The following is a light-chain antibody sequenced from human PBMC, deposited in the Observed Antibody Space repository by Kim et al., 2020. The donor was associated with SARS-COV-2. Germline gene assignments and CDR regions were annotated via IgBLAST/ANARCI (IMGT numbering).Light chain of an antibody. V-gene: IGKV3-20*01. CDR3: QQYGSSPRA. Sequence: STGERATLACKSRQSVKSHSLAWYQQKPGQAPRVLIYAASNRATGIPDMFSGSGSGADFTLSITRLEPEEFAVYYCQQYGSSPRAFGQGTKVDIK. CDR1: QSVKSHS. J-gene: IGKJ3*01. CDR2: AAS.